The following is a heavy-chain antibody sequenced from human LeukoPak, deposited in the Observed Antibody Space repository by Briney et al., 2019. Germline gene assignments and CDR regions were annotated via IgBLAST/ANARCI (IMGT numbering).Heavy chain of an antibody. CDR3: ARDRDDYNGHLAY. Sequence: SEPLSLTCAVYGGSFSGYYCHWIRHPPGKGLEWLGEISHSGSTKYYPPLKSRVTISVDTSKNQFSLKLSSATAADTAVYYCARDRDDYNGHLAYWGQGTLVIVSS. J-gene: IGHJ4*02. V-gene: IGHV4-34*01. D-gene: IGHD5-24*01. CDR1: GGSFSGYY. CDR2: ISHSGST.